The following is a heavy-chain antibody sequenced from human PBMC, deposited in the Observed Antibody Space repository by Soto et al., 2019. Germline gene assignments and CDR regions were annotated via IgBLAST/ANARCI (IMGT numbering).Heavy chain of an antibody. CDR1: GGSVSSGSYY. V-gene: IGHV4-61*01. J-gene: IGHJ6*02. Sequence: PSETLSLTCTVSGGSVSSGSYYWSWIRQPPGKGLEWIGYISYSGSTNYNPSLKSRVTISVDTSKKQFSLKLSSVTAADTAVYYCAREGVAPYYYYGMDVWGQGTPVTVSS. CDR3: AREGVAPYYYYGMDV. D-gene: IGHD5-12*01. CDR2: ISYSGST.